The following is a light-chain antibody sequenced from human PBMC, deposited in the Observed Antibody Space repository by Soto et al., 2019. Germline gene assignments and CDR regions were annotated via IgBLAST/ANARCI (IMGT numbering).Light chain of an antibody. CDR3: FSKISGFVYG. J-gene: IGLJ1*01. Sequence: QSVLAQPASVSGSFGQSITISCSGPNTDLGVYGYVSWYQHHPGKAPKLLIYDVNNRPSGIYDRFSGSKSGDTASLTISGLQAEDEADYFCFSKISGFVYGFGTGTKVTVL. CDR2: DVN. V-gene: IGLV2-14*01. CDR1: NTDLGVYGY.